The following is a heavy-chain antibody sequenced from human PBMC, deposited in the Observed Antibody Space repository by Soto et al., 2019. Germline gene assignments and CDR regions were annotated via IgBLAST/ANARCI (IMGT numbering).Heavy chain of an antibody. CDR3: TTDEGDSRSFYNFDY. CDR1: GFSFNNAW. V-gene: IGHV3-15*07. D-gene: IGHD3-16*01. CDR2: IISNSDGGTT. J-gene: IGHJ4*02. Sequence: EVQLVESGGGLGEPGGSLRLSCAASGFSFNNAWMSWFRQAPGRGLEWVGRIISNSDGGTTEYAAPVNGRFSISRDDSKTTLYLQMNSLKTEDTAVYYCTTDEGDSRSFYNFDYWGQGTLVTVSS.